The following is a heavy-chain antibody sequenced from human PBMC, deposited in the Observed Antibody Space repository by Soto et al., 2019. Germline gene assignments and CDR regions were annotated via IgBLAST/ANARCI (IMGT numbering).Heavy chain of an antibody. Sequence: PGESLKISCKGSGYSFTSYWIGWVRQMPGKGLEWMGIIYPGDSDTRYSPSFQGQVTISADKSISTAYLQWSSLKASDTAMYYCAQTRRHYDILTGYSIDAFDIWGQGTMVT. CDR2: IYPGDSDT. CDR3: AQTRRHYDILTGYSIDAFDI. V-gene: IGHV5-51*01. J-gene: IGHJ3*02. CDR1: GYSFTSYW. D-gene: IGHD3-9*01.